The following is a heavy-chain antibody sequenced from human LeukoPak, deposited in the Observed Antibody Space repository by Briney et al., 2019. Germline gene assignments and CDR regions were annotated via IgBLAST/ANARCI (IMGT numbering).Heavy chain of an antibody. V-gene: IGHV3-30-3*01. J-gene: IGHJ4*02. CDR2: ISYDGSNK. CDR1: GFTFSSYA. Sequence: GGSLRLSCAASGFTFSSYAMHWVRQAPGKGLEWVAVISYDGSNKYYADSVKGRFTISRDSVKNSLYLQMTSVRADDTAMYYCVRDDHDFWSGYQRYFEFWGQGTLVTVSS. D-gene: IGHD3-3*01. CDR3: VRDDHDFWSGYQRYFEF.